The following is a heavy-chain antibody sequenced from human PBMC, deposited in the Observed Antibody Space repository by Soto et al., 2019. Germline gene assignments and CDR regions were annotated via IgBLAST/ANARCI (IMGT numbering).Heavy chain of an antibody. CDR2: INSDGSSA. Sequence: EVQLVESGGGLVQPGESLRLSCAASGFTFNTYWMHWVRQAPGKGLMWVSRINSDGSSAMYADSVKGRLTISRDNAKNTLYREMNSLRADDTAMYYCVRDAGSSGVWFDTWGQGTLVTVSS. CDR1: GFTFNTYW. V-gene: IGHV3-74*03. J-gene: IGHJ5*02. D-gene: IGHD6-6*01. CDR3: VRDAGSSGVWFDT.